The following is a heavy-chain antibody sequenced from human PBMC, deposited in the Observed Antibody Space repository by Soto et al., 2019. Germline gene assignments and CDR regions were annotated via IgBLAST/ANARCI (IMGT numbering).Heavy chain of an antibody. CDR2: INHRGST. CDR3: SRDGFCTSTTCRVGNWFDP. Sequence: PLETLSLTCVVYGGSFSGYYWRWIRQSPGKGLEWSGGINHRGSTNYNPSLESRVTISVDTSKTQSSLKLPSVTAADTAMYYCSRDGFCTSTTCRVGNWFDPWGQGTLVTVSS. V-gene: IGHV4-34*01. J-gene: IGHJ5*02. CDR1: GGSFSGYY. D-gene: IGHD2-2*01.